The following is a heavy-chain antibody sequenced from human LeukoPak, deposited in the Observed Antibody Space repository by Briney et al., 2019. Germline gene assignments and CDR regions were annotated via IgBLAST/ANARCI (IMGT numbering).Heavy chain of an antibody. CDR1: GFTFSSYG. CDR3: ARGHTAVTRHFDF. V-gene: IGHV3-21*01. J-gene: IGHJ4*02. Sequence: PGGSLRLSCAASGFTFSSYGMSWVRQAPGKGLEWVSAITATSSSTHDADSVQGRFTISRDDAKNLLYLDMNSLRAEDTAVYYCARGHTAVTRHFDFWGQGTLVTVSS. CDR2: ITATSSST. D-gene: IGHD4-17*01.